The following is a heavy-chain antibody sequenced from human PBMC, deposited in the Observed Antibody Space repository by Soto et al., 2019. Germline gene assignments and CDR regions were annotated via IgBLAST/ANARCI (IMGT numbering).Heavy chain of an antibody. D-gene: IGHD1-26*01. J-gene: IGHJ3*01. CDR1: GGTFSSYT. Sequence: ASVKVSCKASGGTFSSYTISWVRQAPGQGLEWMGRIIPILGIANYAQKFQGRVTITADKSTRTAYMELSSLRSEDTAVDYCANSSSGGGYSAHAFDFWGQGTMVTVSS. V-gene: IGHV1-69*02. CDR3: ANSSSGGGYSAHAFDF. CDR2: IIPILGIA.